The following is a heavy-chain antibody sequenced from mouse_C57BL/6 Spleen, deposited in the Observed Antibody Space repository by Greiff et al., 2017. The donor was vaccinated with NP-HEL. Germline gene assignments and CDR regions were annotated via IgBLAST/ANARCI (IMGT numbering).Heavy chain of an antibody. V-gene: IGHV3-6*01. D-gene: IGHD1-1*01. Sequence: DVKLQESGPGLVKPSQSLSLTCSVTGYSITSGYYWNWIRQFPGNQLEWMGYISYDGSNNYNPSLKNRISITRDTSKNQFFLKLNSVTTEDTATYYCARPNYYGSSFWYFDVWGTGTTVTVSS. J-gene: IGHJ1*03. CDR2: ISYDGSN. CDR1: GYSITSGYY. CDR3: ARPNYYGSSFWYFDV.